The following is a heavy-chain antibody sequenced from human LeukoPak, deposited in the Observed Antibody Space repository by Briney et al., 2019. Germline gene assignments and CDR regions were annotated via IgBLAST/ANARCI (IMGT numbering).Heavy chain of an antibody. D-gene: IGHD6-19*01. CDR3: ARSTGASQWLVGFDY. CDR1: GSPFTSYW. J-gene: IGHJ4*02. CDR2: IYPGDSDT. Sequence: PGESLQISCQGSGSPFTSYWIGWVRPMPGKGLEWMGIIYPGDSDTRYSPSFQGQVTISADKSISTAYLQWSSLKASDTAMYYCARSTGASQWLVGFDYWGQGTLVTVSS. V-gene: IGHV5-51*01.